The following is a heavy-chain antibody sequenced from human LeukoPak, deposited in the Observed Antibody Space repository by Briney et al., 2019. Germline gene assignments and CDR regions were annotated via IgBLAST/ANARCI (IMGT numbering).Heavy chain of an antibody. J-gene: IGHJ4*02. CDR1: GGSFSGYY. CDR2: INHSGST. Sequence: SETLSLTCAVYGGSFSGYYWSWIRQPPGKGLEWIGEINHSGSTNYNLSLKSRVTISVDTSKNQFSLKLSSVTAADTAVYYCARGRVYYVFDYWGQGTLVTVSS. CDR3: ARGRVYYVFDY. V-gene: IGHV4-34*01. D-gene: IGHD3-10*02.